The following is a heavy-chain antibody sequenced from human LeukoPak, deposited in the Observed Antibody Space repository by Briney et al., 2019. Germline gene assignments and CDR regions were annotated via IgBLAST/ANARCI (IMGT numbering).Heavy chain of an antibody. D-gene: IGHD4-11*01. CDR2: IYYSGST. CDR1: GGSISSGGYY. CDR3: ASGISNYRLYYYYYGMDV. Sequence: PSETLSLTCTVSGGSISSGGYYWSWIRQHPGKGLEWIGYIYYSGSTYYNPSLKGRVTISVDTSKNQFSLKLSSVTAADTAVYYCASGISNYRLYYYYYGMDVWGQGTTVTVSS. J-gene: IGHJ6*02. V-gene: IGHV4-31*03.